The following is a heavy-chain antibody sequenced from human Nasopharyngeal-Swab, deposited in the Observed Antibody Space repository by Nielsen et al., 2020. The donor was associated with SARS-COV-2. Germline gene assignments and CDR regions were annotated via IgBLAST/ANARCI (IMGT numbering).Heavy chain of an antibody. Sequence: GESLKISCAASGFTFDDYTMHWVRQAPGKGLEWVSLISWDGGSTYYADSVKGRFTISRDNSKNSLYLQMNSLRTEDTALYYCAMIGGSVIDYWGQGTLVTVFS. V-gene: IGHV3-43*01. CDR2: ISWDGGST. CDR1: GFTFDDYT. CDR3: AMIGGSVIDY. J-gene: IGHJ4*02. D-gene: IGHD2-15*01.